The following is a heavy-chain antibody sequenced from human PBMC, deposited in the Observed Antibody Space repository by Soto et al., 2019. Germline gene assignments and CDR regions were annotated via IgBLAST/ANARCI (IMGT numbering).Heavy chain of an antibody. V-gene: IGHV3-48*02. CDR2: ISSSSSVI. CDR3: ARDPSWGSNWDYYMDV. Sequence: EVQLVESGGGLVQPGGSLRLSCATSGFILSDCAMNWVRQAPGKGLEWVSYISSSSSVIDYADSVKGRFTVSRDNARNSLYLHIDRPRDEDTAVYYCARDPSWGSNWDYYMDVWGKGTTVTVSS. J-gene: IGHJ6*03. CDR1: GFILSDCA. D-gene: IGHD7-27*01.